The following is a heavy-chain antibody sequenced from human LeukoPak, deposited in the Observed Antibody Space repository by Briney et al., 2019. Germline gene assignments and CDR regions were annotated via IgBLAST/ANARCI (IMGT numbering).Heavy chain of an antibody. CDR2: IYIGDNP. Sequence: GGSLRPSCAASGLTVSSTYMSWVRQAPGKGLEWVSIIYIGDNPHYADSVKGRFTISRHNSKNTLYLQMNSLRAEGTAVYYCARVRPWVFDYWGQGTLVTVSS. V-gene: IGHV3-53*04. CDR1: GLTVSSTY. CDR3: ARVRPWVFDY. J-gene: IGHJ4*02.